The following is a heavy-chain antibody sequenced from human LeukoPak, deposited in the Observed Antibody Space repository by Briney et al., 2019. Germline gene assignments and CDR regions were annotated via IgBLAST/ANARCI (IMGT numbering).Heavy chain of an antibody. CDR2: IIPIFGTA. J-gene: IGHJ6*02. CDR3: ARSGVHPYYYYGMDV. CDR1: GGTFSSYD. Sequence: SVKVSCKASGGTFSSYDSCCVRQAPGQGLDWMGGIIPIFGTANYAQKFQGRVTITADESTSTAYMEPSSLRSEDTAVYYCARSGVHPYYYYGMDVWGQGTTVTVSS. D-gene: IGHD3-10*01. V-gene: IGHV1-69*13.